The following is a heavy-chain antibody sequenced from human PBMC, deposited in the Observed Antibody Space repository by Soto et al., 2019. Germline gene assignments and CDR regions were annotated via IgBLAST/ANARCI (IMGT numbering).Heavy chain of an antibody. CDR1: GASISSYF. V-gene: IGHV4-59*01. Sequence: PSETLSLTCTVSGASISSYFWSWIRQPPGKGLEWVAYVSYSGSPHYNPSLQSRVTVSVDTSKSQFSLEVTSLTAADTAVYYCARGGPVQLWAFDYWGQGSLVTVSS. CDR2: VSYSGSP. D-gene: IGHD5-18*01. CDR3: ARGGPVQLWAFDY. J-gene: IGHJ4*02.